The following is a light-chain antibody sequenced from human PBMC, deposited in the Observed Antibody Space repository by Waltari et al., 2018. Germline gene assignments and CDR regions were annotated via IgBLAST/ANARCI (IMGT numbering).Light chain of an antibody. CDR1: SSNIGRNI. J-gene: IGLJ3*02. Sequence: QSVLTQPPSTSGTPGQRVIISCSGSSSNIGRNIVNWYQQLPGSAPKLLIYSNSQRPSGGPDRFPGSKSDTSASLAISGLESDDEADYYCAAWDDSLNGWVFGGGTKLTVL. CDR3: AAWDDSLNGWV. CDR2: SNS. V-gene: IGLV1-44*01.